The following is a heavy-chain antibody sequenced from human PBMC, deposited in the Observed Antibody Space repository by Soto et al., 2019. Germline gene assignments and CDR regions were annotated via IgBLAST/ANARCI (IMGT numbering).Heavy chain of an antibody. CDR3: ARDELGIGAFDI. Sequence: GESLKISCAASGFTFSSYWMSWVRQAPGKGLEWVANIKQDGSEKYYVDSVKGRFTISRDNAKNSLYLQMNSLRAEDTSVYYCARDELGIGAFDIWGQGTMVTVSS. CDR1: GFTFSSYW. V-gene: IGHV3-7*03. CDR2: IKQDGSEK. J-gene: IGHJ3*02. D-gene: IGHD7-27*01.